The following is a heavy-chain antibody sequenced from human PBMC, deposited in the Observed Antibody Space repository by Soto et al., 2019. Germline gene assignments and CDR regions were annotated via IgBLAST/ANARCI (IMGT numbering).Heavy chain of an antibody. CDR2: IYHSGST. Sequence: QLQLQESGSGLVKPSQTLSLTCAVSGGSISSGGYSWSWIRQPPGKGLEWIGYIYHSGSTYYNPSLKSRVPISVNRSQKQVSLKVSSVTAGDTGVDYWARGGGYTFDYWGQGTLVTVSS. D-gene: IGHD3-16*01. J-gene: IGHJ4*02. V-gene: IGHV4-30-2*01. CDR1: GGSISSGGYS. CDR3: ARGGGYTFDY.